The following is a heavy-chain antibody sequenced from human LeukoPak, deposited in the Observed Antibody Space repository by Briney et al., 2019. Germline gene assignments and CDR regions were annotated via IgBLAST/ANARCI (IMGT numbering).Heavy chain of an antibody. J-gene: IGHJ5*02. CDR2: INPNSGGT. CDR1: GYTFTGYY. V-gene: IGHV1-2*02. Sequence: EASVKVSCKASGYTFTGYYMHWVRQAPGQGLEWMGWINPNSGGTNYAQKFQGRVTIIADKSTSTAYMELSSLRSEDTAMYYCARDRHVTTVTNNWLDPWGQGTLVTVSS. D-gene: IGHD4-17*01. CDR3: ARDRHVTTVTNNWLDP.